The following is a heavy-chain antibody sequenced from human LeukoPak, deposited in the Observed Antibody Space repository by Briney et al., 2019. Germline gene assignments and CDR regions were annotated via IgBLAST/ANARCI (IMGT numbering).Heavy chain of an antibody. D-gene: IGHD3-10*01. CDR1: GFTFSSYE. CDR2: ISGSSSNI. V-gene: IGHV3-48*03. Sequence: GGSLRLSCAASGFTFSSYEMNWVRQAPGKGLEWISYISGSSSNICYADSVKGRFIISRDNAKNSLYLQMNSLSAEDTGVYYCARAKGIPWGQGTLVTVSS. J-gene: IGHJ5*02. CDR3: ARAKGIP.